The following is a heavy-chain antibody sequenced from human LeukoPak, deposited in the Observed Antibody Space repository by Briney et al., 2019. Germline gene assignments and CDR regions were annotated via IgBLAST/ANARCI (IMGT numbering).Heavy chain of an antibody. D-gene: IGHD6-6*01. V-gene: IGHV4-31*03. CDR3: ARGVGEQLALYFDY. J-gene: IGHJ4*02. CDR1: GGSISSGGYY. CDR2: IYYSGST. Sequence: PSETPSLTCTVSGGSISSGGYYWSWIRQHPGKGLEWIGYIYYSGSTYYNPSLKSRVTISVDTSKNQFSLKLSSVTAADTAVYYCARGVGEQLALYFDYWGQGTLVTVSS.